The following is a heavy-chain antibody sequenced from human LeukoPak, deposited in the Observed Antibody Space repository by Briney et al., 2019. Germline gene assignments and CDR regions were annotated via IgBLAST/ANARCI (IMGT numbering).Heavy chain of an antibody. D-gene: IGHD1-14*01. Sequence: GGSLRLSCAASGFTFSSYGMHWVRQAPGKGLEWVAVISYDGSNKYYADSVKGRFTISRDNSKNTLYVQMKGLRAEDTAVYYCARDGYPGTTSEMEFDPWGQGTLVTVSS. CDR3: ARDGYPGTTSEMEFDP. CDR1: GFTFSSYG. J-gene: IGHJ5*02. CDR2: ISYDGSNK. V-gene: IGHV3-30*19.